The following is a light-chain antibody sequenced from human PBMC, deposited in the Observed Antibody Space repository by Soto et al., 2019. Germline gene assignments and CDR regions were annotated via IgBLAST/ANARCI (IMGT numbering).Light chain of an antibody. Sequence: EVVLTQSPGTLSLSPGERATLSCRASQSISSSYLAWYQQKPGQTSRLLIYGASSRATGIPDRFSGSGSGTDFTLTVSRLEPEDFAVYYCQQYGSSQWTFGQGTKVELK. V-gene: IGKV3-20*01. CDR3: QQYGSSQWT. CDR2: GAS. J-gene: IGKJ1*01. CDR1: QSISSSY.